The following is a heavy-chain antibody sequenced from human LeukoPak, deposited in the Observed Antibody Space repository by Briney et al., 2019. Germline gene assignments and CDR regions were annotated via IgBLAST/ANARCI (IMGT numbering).Heavy chain of an antibody. CDR3: AREGPGTFDY. CDR1: GFTFSSYG. V-gene: IGHV3-48*04. Sequence: GGSLRLSCAASGFTFSSYGMSWVRQAPGRGLEWVSYVSAATGTIYYADSVRGRFTVSRDNSKNSLYLQMNSLRAEDTAVYYCAREGPGTFDYWGQGTLVTVSS. D-gene: IGHD1-1*01. J-gene: IGHJ4*02. CDR2: VSAATGTI.